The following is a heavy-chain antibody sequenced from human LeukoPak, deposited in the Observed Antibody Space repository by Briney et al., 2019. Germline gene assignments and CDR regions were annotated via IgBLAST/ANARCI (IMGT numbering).Heavy chain of an antibody. J-gene: IGHJ6*04. CDR3: AELGITMIGGV. V-gene: IGHV3-48*03. CDR2: ISSSGSTI. D-gene: IGHD3-10*02. CDR1: GFTFSSYE. Sequence: GESLRLSCAASGFTFSSYEMNWVRQAPGKGMEWVSYISSSGSTIYYADSVKGRFTISRDNAKNSLYLQMNSLRAEDTAVYYCAELGITMIGGVWGKGTTVTISS.